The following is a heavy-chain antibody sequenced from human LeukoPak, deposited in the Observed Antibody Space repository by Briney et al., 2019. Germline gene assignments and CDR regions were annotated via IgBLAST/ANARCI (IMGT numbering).Heavy chain of an antibody. Sequence: TGGSLRLSCAASGFTFSAYGMHWVRQAPGKGLEWVAVIWSDGNNKYYADSVQGRFTISRDNSKNTLYLQMNSLRAEDTAVYYCAKDLFSGAPGPFDYWGQGILVTVSS. V-gene: IGHV3-33*06. J-gene: IGHJ4*02. CDR3: AKDLFSGAPGPFDY. CDR2: IWSDGNNK. CDR1: GFTFSAYG. D-gene: IGHD3-10*01.